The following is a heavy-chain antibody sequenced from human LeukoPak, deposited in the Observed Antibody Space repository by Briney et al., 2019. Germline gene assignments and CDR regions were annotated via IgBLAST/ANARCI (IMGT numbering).Heavy chain of an antibody. Sequence: GGSLRLSCAASGFTFSSYWMSWVRQAPGKGREWVANIKQDGSEKYYVDSVKGRFTISRDNAKNSLYLQMSSLRAEDTAVYYCARDLVDTAMLKGDYWGQGTLVTVSS. CDR1: GFTFSSYW. V-gene: IGHV3-7*01. CDR3: ARDLVDTAMLKGDY. J-gene: IGHJ4*02. CDR2: IKQDGSEK. D-gene: IGHD5-18*01.